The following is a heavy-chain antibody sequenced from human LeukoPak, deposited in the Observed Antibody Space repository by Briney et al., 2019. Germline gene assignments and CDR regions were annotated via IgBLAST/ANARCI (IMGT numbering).Heavy chain of an antibody. CDR3: AKDNYDYGDYDGGDY. V-gene: IGHV3-30*02. D-gene: IGHD4-17*01. CDR1: GFTFSSYG. CDR2: IRYDGSNK. Sequence: GGSLRLSCVASGFTFSSYGMHWVRQPPGKGLEWVTFIRYDGSNKYYADSVKGRFTISRDNSRDTLHLQMNSLRAEDTAVYYCAKDNYDYGDYDGGDYWGQGTLVTVSS. J-gene: IGHJ4*02.